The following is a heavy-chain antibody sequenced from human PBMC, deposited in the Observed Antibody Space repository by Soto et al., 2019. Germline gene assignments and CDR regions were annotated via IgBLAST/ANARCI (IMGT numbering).Heavy chain of an antibody. D-gene: IGHD6-6*01. CDR2: ISGRSGST. CDR3: AKGIGSIAARSLSQY. V-gene: IGHV3-23*01. J-gene: IGHJ4*02. CDR1: GCSFSSYA. Sequence: GGTLRLSCAASGCSFSSYAMSWVRLAPGKGLEWGSAISGRSGSTYYADSVKGRLTISRDNSKNRLYLQMNSLKAEDTAVYYCAKGIGSIAARSLSQYWGPGALVAASS.